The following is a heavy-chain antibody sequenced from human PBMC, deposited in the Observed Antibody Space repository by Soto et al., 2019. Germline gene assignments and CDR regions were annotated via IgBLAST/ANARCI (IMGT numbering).Heavy chain of an antibody. D-gene: IGHD3-9*01. V-gene: IGHV4-39*01. J-gene: IGHJ4*02. CDR1: DDSLNSDKYY. Sequence: SETLSLTCSVSDDSLNSDKYYWGWIRQPPGKGLEWIGSIYYRGNAYYNPSLQTRVTISLDKSKSQFSLKLNSVTAADSAVYFCATLEGLATISHYFDFWGPGALVPVSS. CDR2: IYYRGNA. CDR3: ATLEGLATISHYFDF.